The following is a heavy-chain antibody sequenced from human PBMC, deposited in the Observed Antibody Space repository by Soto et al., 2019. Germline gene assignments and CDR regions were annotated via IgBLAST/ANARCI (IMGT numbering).Heavy chain of an antibody. Sequence: SETLSLTCTVSGGSISSYYLSWIRQHPGKGLEWIGYIYNSGTTYYNPSLKSRVTISVDTSKNQFSLKLTSVTAADTAVYYCARDPAPWGQGTLVTVSS. V-gene: IGHV4-59*06. CDR1: GGSISSYY. CDR3: ARDPAP. CDR2: IYNSGTT. J-gene: IGHJ5*02.